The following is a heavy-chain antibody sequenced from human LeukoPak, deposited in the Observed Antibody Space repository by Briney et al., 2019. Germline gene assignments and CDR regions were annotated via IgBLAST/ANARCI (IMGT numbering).Heavy chain of an antibody. D-gene: IGHD3-10*01. CDR1: GASINDGDYY. Sequence: SQTLSLTCTVSGASINDGDYYWSWIRQSPGKGLEWIGYVYHTGSTYYNPSLKSRLTISVDTSKNQFSLKLSSVTAADTAVYYCARRYGSGSYLHWGQGTLVTVSS. J-gene: IGHJ4*02. CDR3: ARRYGSGSYLH. CDR2: VYHTGST. V-gene: IGHV4-30-4*08.